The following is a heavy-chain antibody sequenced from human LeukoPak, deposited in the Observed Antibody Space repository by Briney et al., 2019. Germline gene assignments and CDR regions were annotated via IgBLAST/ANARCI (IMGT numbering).Heavy chain of an antibody. J-gene: IGHJ5*02. D-gene: IGHD6-19*01. CDR2: ISYDGSNK. CDR3: AREYRYSSGRKNWFDP. CDR1: GFTFSSYA. V-gene: IGHV3-30-3*01. Sequence: GGSLTLSCAVSGFTFSSYAMPWVRQAPGKGLGWVAVISYDGSNKYYADSVKGRFTISRDNSKNTLYLQMNSLRAEDTAVYYCAREYRYSSGRKNWFDPWGQGTLVTVSS.